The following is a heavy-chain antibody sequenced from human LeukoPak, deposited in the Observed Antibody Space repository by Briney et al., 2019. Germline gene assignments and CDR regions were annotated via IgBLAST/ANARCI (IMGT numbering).Heavy chain of an antibody. J-gene: IGHJ4*02. D-gene: IGHD3/OR15-3a*01. CDR2: IRYDGNDK. Sequence: PGGALRLSCAVSGFSLSTYSMHWVRQAPGKGLEWVAFIRYDGNDKYYADSMKGRFTISRDDSKNTLYLQMNSLGPEDTAVYYCARDGWTYRLDYWGQGTVVAVSP. CDR1: GFSLSTYS. CDR3: ARDGWTYRLDY. V-gene: IGHV3-30*02.